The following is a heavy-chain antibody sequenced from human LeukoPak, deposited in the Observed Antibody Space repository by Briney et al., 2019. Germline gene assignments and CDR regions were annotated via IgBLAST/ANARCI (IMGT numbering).Heavy chain of an antibody. CDR2: IHHDGSNK. CDR3: AKDGEVLRYFDWARHDAFDI. J-gene: IGHJ3*02. V-gene: IGHV3-30*02. CDR1: GFTFSSYG. Sequence: GGSLRLSCAASGFTFSSYGMHWVRQAPGKGLDWVASIHHDGSNKYYADSVRGRFTISRDNSKNTLYLQMNSLRAEDTAVYYCAKDGEVLRYFDWARHDAFDIWGQGTMVTVSS. D-gene: IGHD3-9*01.